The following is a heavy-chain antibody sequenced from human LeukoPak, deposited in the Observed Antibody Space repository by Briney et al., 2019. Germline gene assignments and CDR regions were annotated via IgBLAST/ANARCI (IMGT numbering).Heavy chain of an antibody. CDR2: VYSGGST. CDR3: ATADSGSYYSGFDY. V-gene: IGHV3-66*01. D-gene: IGHD1-26*01. CDR1: GFTVSSNY. J-gene: IGHJ4*02. Sequence: GGSLRLSCAASGFTVSSNYMSWVRQAPGKGLEWVSVVYSGGSTHYADSVKGRFTISRDNSKNTLYLHMNSLRAEDTAVYYCATADSGSYYSGFDYWGQGTLVTVAS.